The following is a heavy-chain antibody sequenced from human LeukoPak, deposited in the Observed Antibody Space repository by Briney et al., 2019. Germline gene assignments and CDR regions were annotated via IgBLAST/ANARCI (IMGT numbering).Heavy chain of an antibody. V-gene: IGHV3-23*01. Sequence: GGSLRLSCAVSGLTFSNYAMSWVRQPPGKGLEWVSLIGGSGVNTFYADSVKGRFTISRDNSKNTLFLQMNSLRVEDTAVYYCAKGMRGSNPYNWFDPWGQGTLVTVSS. CDR2: IGGSGVNT. J-gene: IGHJ5*02. CDR1: GLTFSNYA. CDR3: AKGMRGSNPYNWFDP. D-gene: IGHD1-26*01.